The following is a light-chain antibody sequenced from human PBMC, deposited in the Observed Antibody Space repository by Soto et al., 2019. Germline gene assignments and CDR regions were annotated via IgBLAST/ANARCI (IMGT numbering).Light chain of an antibody. Sequence: EIXMTQSPATLSVSPGERATLSCRASQSVSSNLAWYQQKPGQAPRLLIYGASTKATGIPARFSGSGSGTEFTLTISSLQSEDFAVYYCQQYNNWPRTFGQGTKVDIK. CDR3: QQYNNWPRT. V-gene: IGKV3-15*01. J-gene: IGKJ1*01. CDR1: QSVSSN. CDR2: GAS.